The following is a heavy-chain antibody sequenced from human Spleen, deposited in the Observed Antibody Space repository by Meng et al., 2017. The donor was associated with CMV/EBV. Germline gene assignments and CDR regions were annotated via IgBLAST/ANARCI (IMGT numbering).Heavy chain of an antibody. D-gene: IGHD6-6*01. V-gene: IGHV4-39*02. Sequence: SETLSLTCTVSGGSISTSSYYWGWIRQPPGKGLERIGSIHYSGNTYYNPSLKSRVTISADTSKNHFSLRLSSVTAADTAVYYCARDHIAARPFDYWGQGTLVIVSS. J-gene: IGHJ4*02. CDR1: GGSISTSSYY. CDR2: IHYSGNT. CDR3: ARDHIAARPFDY.